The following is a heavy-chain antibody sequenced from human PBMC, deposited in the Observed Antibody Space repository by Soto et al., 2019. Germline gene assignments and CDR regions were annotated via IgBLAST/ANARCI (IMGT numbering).Heavy chain of an antibody. CDR1: GYTFTGYY. J-gene: IGHJ3*02. CDR2: INPNSGGT. Sequence: ASVKVSCKASGYTFTGYYMHWVRQAPGQGLEWMGWINPNSGGTNYAQKFQGWVTMTRDTSISTAYMELSRLRSDDTAVYYCARRRKSITNDAFDIWGQGTMVTVS. V-gene: IGHV1-2*04. CDR3: ARRRKSITNDAFDI. D-gene: IGHD3-10*01.